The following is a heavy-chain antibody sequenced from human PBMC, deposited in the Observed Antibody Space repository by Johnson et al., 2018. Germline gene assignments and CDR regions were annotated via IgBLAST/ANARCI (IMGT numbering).Heavy chain of an antibody. V-gene: IGHV4-59*01. J-gene: IGHJ5*02. Sequence: QVQLQESGPGLVKXSETXSLXCTVSGDSIKSYYWTWIRQPPGKGLEWIGYVYSSGSIDSNPALASRVTISVDTSENQFSLQLSSVTAADTAVYYCARGGYNYPRWGLDPWGQGILVTVSS. CDR3: ARGGYNYPRWGLDP. CDR1: GDSIKSYY. D-gene: IGHD5-24*01. CDR2: VYSSGSI.